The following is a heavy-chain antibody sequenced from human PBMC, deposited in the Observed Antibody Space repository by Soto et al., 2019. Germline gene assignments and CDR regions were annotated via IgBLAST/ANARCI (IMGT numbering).Heavy chain of an antibody. V-gene: IGHV1-69*02. D-gene: IGHD4-17*01. CDR3: ASIWSATYGDYGH. Sequence: QVQLVQSGAEVQKPGSSVKVSCKASGGTFSSYTISWVRQAPGQGLEWMGRIIPILGIANYAQKFQGRVTITADKSTSTAYMELSSLRSEDTAVYYCASIWSATYGDYGHWGQGTLVTVSS. J-gene: IGHJ4*02. CDR2: IIPILGIA. CDR1: GGTFSSYT.